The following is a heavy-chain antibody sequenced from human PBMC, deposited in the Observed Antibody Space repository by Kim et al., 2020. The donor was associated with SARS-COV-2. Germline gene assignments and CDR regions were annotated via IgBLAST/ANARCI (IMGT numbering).Heavy chain of an antibody. V-gene: IGHV3-73*01. Sequence: GGSLRLSCAASGFTFSGSAMHWVRQASGKGLEWVGRIRSKANSYATAYAASVKGRFTISRDDSKNTAYLQMNSLKTEDTAVYYCTRPNMPGLYYYYGMDVWGQGTTVTVSS. CDR2: IRSKANSYAT. J-gene: IGHJ6*02. CDR1: GFTFSGSA. D-gene: IGHD2-2*01. CDR3: TRPNMPGLYYYYGMDV.